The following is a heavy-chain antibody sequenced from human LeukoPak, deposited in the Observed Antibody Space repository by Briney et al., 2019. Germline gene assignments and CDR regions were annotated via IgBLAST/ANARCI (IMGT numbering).Heavy chain of an antibody. V-gene: IGHV1-18*01. CDR2: ISAYNGNT. CDR3: AREIKVGANTDYYYYYMDV. Sequence: ASVKVSCKASGYTFTSYGISWVRQAPGQGLEWMGWISAYNGNTNYAQKLQGRVTVTTDTSTSTAYMELRSLRSDDTAVYYCAREIKVGANTDYYYYYMDVWGKGTTVTVSS. J-gene: IGHJ6*03. D-gene: IGHD1-26*01. CDR1: GYTFTSYG.